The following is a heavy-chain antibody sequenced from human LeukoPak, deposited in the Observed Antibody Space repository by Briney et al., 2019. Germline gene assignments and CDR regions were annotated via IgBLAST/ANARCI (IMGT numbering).Heavy chain of an antibody. CDR1: AYTFSIAW. CDR2: IYPGDSNT. CDR3: ASINRGWTQAGL. Sequence: GDSLKISCKGSAYTFSIAWIGWVRQMPGKGLEWMGSIYPGDSNTEYSPSFQGQVTISADKSINTAYLQWSSLKASDTAMYYCASINRGWTQAGLGAQEPLVPFSS. J-gene: IGHJ4*02. V-gene: IGHV5-51*01. D-gene: IGHD6-19*01.